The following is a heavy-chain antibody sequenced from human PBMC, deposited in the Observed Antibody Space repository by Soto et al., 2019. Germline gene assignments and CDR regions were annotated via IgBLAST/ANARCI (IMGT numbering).Heavy chain of an antibody. V-gene: IGHV1-69*02. Sequence: GASVKVSCKASGGTFSSYTISWVRQAPGQGLEWMGRIIPILGIANYAQKFQGRVTITADKSTSTAYMELSSLRSEDTAVYYCATQYCSGGSCHPAVGYFDYWGQGTLVTVSS. D-gene: IGHD2-15*01. J-gene: IGHJ4*02. CDR3: ATQYCSGGSCHPAVGYFDY. CDR1: GGTFSSYT. CDR2: IIPILGIA.